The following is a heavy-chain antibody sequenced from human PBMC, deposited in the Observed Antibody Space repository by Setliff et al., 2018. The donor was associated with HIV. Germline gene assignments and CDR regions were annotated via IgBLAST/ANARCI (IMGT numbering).Heavy chain of an antibody. V-gene: IGHV4-59*06. Sequence: SETLSLTCTVSGGSISNYYWSWIRQHPGKGLEWIGYIYYSGSTYYNPSLKSRVIISVDTSKNQFSLKLSSVTAADTAVYYCARGGGSRAATSSYYYMDVWGEGVMVTVSS. J-gene: IGHJ6*03. CDR2: IYYSGST. D-gene: IGHD2-15*01. CDR3: ARGGGSRAATSSYYYMDV. CDR1: GGSISNYY.